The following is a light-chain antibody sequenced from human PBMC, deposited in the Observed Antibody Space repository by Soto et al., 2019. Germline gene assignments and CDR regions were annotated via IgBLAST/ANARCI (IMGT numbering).Light chain of an antibody. CDR2: DAS. Sequence: EIVLTQSPATLSLSPGERATLSCRASQGVSSYLAWYQQKPGQAPRLLIYDASNRATGIPARFSGSGPGTDFTLTISSLEPEDFAVYYCQQRSNWRAFGGGTKVEIK. J-gene: IGKJ4*01. V-gene: IGKV3D-11*01. CDR3: QQRSNWRA. CDR1: QGVSSY.